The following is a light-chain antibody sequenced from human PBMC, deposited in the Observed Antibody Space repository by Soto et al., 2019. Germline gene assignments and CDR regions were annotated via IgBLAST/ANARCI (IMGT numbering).Light chain of an antibody. Sequence: DIQMTQAPSSLSASIGDRVTITCRASQSISSYLNWYQQKPGKAPKVLIYDASSWAGGVPSRFTGSGSGTEFTLTINSLQPDDFATYYCQQYSVYWTLGQGTKVDI. CDR3: QQYSVYWT. J-gene: IGKJ1*01. V-gene: IGKV1-5*01. CDR1: QSISSY. CDR2: DAS.